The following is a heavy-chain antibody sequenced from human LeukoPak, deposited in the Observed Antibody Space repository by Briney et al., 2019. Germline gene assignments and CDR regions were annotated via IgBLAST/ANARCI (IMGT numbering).Heavy chain of an antibody. Sequence: PGRSLRLSCAASGFTFDDYAMHWVRQAPGKGLEWVSGISWNSGSIGYADSVKGRFTISRDNAKNSLYLQMNSLRAEDMALYYCAKDSRPHYSDSGTFDFWGQGTLVTVSS. D-gene: IGHD3-10*01. CDR3: AKDSRPHYSDSGTFDF. CDR2: ISWNSGSI. J-gene: IGHJ5*01. V-gene: IGHV3-9*03. CDR1: GFTFDDYA.